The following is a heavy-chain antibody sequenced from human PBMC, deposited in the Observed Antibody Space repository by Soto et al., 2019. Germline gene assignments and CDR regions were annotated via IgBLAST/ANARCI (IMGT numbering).Heavy chain of an antibody. CDR2: IKSKTDGGTT. V-gene: IGHV3-15*01. CDR1: GFTFSNAW. D-gene: IGHD2-2*01. J-gene: IGHJ3*01. Sequence: GGSLRLSCAASGFTFSNAWMSWVRQAPGKGLEWVGRIKSKTDGGTTDYAAPVKGRFTISRDDSKNTLYLQMNSLKTEDTAVYYCTTDLGYCSSTSCPSWGQGTMVTVSS. CDR3: TTDLGYCSSTSCPS.